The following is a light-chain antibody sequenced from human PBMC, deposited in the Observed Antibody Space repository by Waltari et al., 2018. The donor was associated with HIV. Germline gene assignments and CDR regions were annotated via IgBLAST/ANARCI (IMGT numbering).Light chain of an antibody. J-gene: IGKJ1*01. CDR3: QQFGSSPRT. CDR1: QTITNNY. CDR2: CAS. Sequence: EIVLTQSPGTLSVSPGESATLPCRASQTITNNYLAWFQQKPGQAPRLLIYCASSRAPGVSDRFSGSGSGTDFTLTISRLEPEDFAVYYCQQFGSSPRTFGQGTKVALK. V-gene: IGKV3-20*01.